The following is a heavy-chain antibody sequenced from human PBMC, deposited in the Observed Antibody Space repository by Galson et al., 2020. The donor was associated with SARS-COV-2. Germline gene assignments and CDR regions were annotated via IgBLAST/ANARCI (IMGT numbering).Heavy chain of an antibody. V-gene: IGHV3-13*01. Sequence: GESLKISCAASGFTFSSYDMHWVRQATGKGLEWVSAIGPAGDTYYADSVKGRFTISRDNSKNTLYLQMNSLRAEDTAVYYCARDRGYSYGETLLDYWCQGTLVTVAS. D-gene: IGHD5-18*01. J-gene: IGHJ4*02. CDR1: GFTFSSYD. CDR3: ARDRGYSYGETLLDY. CDR2: IGPAGDT.